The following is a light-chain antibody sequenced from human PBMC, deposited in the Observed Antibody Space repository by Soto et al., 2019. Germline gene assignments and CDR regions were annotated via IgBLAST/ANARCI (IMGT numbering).Light chain of an antibody. V-gene: IGKV1-39*01. CDR2: GAS. Sequence: DIQMTQSPSSLSASVGDRVTITCRASQSIRSYLNWYHQKPGKTPQLLIYGASNLQSGAPSRFTRSGSGTHFTLTISSLQPEDFATYYCQHSYTTPYTFGQGTKLDIK. CDR3: QHSYTTPYT. CDR1: QSIRSY. J-gene: IGKJ2*01.